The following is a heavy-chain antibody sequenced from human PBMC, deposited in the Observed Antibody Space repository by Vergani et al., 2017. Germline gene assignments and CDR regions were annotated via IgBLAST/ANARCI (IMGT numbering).Heavy chain of an antibody. CDR1: GGSISSGGYY. CDR2: IYYTGST. J-gene: IGHJ3*02. CDR3: AGEPIGSTIFGVVMIRFALDI. D-gene: IGHD3-3*01. Sequence: QVQLQESGPGLVKPSQTLSLTCAVSGGSISSGGYYWSWIRQHPGKGLEWIGYIYYTGSTYYNPSLKSRVTISVDTSKNQFSLKLSSVTAADTAVYYCAGEPIGSTIFGVVMIRFALDIWGQGTMVTVSS. V-gene: IGHV4-31*11.